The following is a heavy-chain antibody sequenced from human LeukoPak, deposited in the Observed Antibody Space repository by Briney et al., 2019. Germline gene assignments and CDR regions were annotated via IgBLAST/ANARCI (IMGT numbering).Heavy chain of an antibody. V-gene: IGHV3-48*03. Sequence: GGSLRLSCAASGFTFSNFEMSWVRQAPGKGPEWISYIGGSGVTKRYADSVKGRFTISRDNAKNSLDLKMNSLRVEHTGIYYCARADYYGSPGHFGMDVWGRGTTVPVSS. D-gene: IGHD3-10*01. CDR3: ARADYYGSPGHFGMDV. CDR1: GFTFSNFE. CDR2: IGGSGVTK. J-gene: IGHJ6*02.